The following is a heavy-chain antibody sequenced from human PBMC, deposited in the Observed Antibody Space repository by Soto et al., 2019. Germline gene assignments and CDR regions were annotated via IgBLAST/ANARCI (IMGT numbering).Heavy chain of an antibody. CDR2: IDGSGYT. Sequence: SETLSLTCTVSGGSISSGGYYWSCIRQYPGKGLEWLGYIDGSGYTFYNPSLQSRLTLSMDTSKNQFSLKLSSATAADTAVYFCARKQAGFFYGIDYWGQGTLVTVSS. V-gene: IGHV4-31*03. J-gene: IGHJ4*02. CDR1: GGSISSGGYY. D-gene: IGHD3-3*01. CDR3: ARKQAGFFYGIDY.